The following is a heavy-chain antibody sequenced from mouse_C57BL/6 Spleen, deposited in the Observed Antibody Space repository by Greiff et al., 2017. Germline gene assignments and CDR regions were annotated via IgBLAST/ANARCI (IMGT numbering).Heavy chain of an antibody. D-gene: IGHD1-1*01. CDR2: IYPGDGDT. Sequence: VQLQESGPELVKPGASVKISCKASGYAFSSSWMNWVKQRPGKGLEWIGRIYPGDGDTNYNGKFKGKATLTADKSSSTAYMQLSSLTSEDSAVYFCARAHYGSSHYYAMDYWGQGTSVTVSS. V-gene: IGHV1-82*01. J-gene: IGHJ4*01. CDR3: ARAHYGSSHYYAMDY. CDR1: GYAFSSSW.